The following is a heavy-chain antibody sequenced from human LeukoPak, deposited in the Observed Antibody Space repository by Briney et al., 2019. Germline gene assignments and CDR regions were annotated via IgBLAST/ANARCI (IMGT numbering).Heavy chain of an antibody. J-gene: IGHJ5*02. V-gene: IGHV3-74*01. CDR2: IDGNGRTT. CDR3: ARDVPRTSGP. D-gene: IGHD3-10*01. CDR1: GFTFSSEW. Sequence: GGSLRLSCAASGFTFSSEWMHWVRQAPGRGLVWISHIDGNGRTTNYGDSVRGRFTVSRDNAKNTLYLQMNSLRAEDTAVYYCARDVPRTSGPWGQGTLVIVSS.